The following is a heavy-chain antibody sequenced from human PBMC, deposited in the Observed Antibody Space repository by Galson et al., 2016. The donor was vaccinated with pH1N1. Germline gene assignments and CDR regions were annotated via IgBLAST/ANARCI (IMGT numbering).Heavy chain of an antibody. CDR3: ARRNDYGDYRGDAFDI. Sequence: QSGAEVKKPGESLKISCKGSGYRFPSSWIGWVRQMPGKGLEWMGIIYLGGSLIRYRPSFQGQVTISADKSVNIVYLEWVSLKASDTAMYYCARRNDYGDYRGDAFDIWGQGTMVTVSS. CDR2: IYLGGSLI. D-gene: IGHD4-17*01. CDR1: GYRFPSSW. J-gene: IGHJ3*02. V-gene: IGHV5-51*03.